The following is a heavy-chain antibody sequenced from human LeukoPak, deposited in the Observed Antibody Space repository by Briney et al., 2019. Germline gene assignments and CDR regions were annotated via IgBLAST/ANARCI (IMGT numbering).Heavy chain of an antibody. J-gene: IGHJ2*01. CDR3: ARSHSAYGYWYFDL. D-gene: IGHD5-12*01. Sequence: ASVKVSCKASGYTFTSYYMHWVRQAPGQGLEWMGWISSNNGNTNYAQKFQGRVTMTTDTSTRTDYMEVRNLRSDDTAVYYCARSHSAYGYWYFDLWGRGTLVTVSS. CDR1: GYTFTSYY. CDR2: ISSNNGNT. V-gene: IGHV1-18*04.